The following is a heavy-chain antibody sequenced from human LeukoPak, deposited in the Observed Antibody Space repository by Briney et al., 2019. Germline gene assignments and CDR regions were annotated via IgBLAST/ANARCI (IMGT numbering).Heavy chain of an antibody. V-gene: IGHV3-15*01. CDR3: TTDRGRAELPLFAT. D-gene: IGHD5-24*01. CDR2: IKSLADGGTI. Sequence: GGALRLSCAASGFSLSTVWMSWVRQAPGKGLELIGRIKSLADGGTIDYAAPVKGRVTISGDYSRNTLYLQMSSLQTEDTGVYYCTTDRGRAELPLFATWGQGALVTVSS. CDR1: GFSLSTVW. J-gene: IGHJ5*02.